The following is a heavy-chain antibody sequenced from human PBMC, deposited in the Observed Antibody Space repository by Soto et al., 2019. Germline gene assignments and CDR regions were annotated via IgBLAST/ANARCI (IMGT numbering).Heavy chain of an antibody. CDR2: ISGSGGST. Sequence: EVQLLESGGGLVQPGGSLRLSGAASGFTFSSYAMRWVRQAPGKGLEWVSAISGSGGSTYYADSVKGRFTISRDNSKNTLYRKMKSRRAEDTAVYYGAKRGSGSSYDYGGQGTLVTVSS. CDR3: AKRGSGSSYDY. D-gene: IGHD3-10*01. V-gene: IGHV3-23*01. CDR1: GFTFSSYA. J-gene: IGHJ4*02.